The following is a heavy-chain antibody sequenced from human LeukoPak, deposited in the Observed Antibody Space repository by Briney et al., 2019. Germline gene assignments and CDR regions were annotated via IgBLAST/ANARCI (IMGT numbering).Heavy chain of an antibody. J-gene: IGHJ5*02. Sequence: ASVKVSCKASGYTFTGYYMHWVRQAPGQGLEWMGWINPNSGGTNYAQKFQGRVTMTRDTSISTAYMELSRLRSDDTAVYYCASGRRVRGRLQMVSWFDPWGQGTLVTVSS. D-gene: IGHD4-11*01. CDR1: GYTFTGYY. CDR3: ASGRRVRGRLQMVSWFDP. V-gene: IGHV1-2*02. CDR2: INPNSGGT.